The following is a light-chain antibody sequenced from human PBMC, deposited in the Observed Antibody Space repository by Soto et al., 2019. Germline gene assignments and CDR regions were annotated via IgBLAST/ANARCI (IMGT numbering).Light chain of an antibody. J-gene: IGKJ4*01. CDR1: QSISSQ. CDR2: DAS. Sequence: EIVLTQSPATLSLSPGERATLSCRASQSISSQLAWYQQKPGQAPRLVIRDASNRATGIPARFSGSGSGTDFTLTISSLEPEDFAVYYCQQRISWPLTFGGGTKVEIK. V-gene: IGKV3-11*01. CDR3: QQRISWPLT.